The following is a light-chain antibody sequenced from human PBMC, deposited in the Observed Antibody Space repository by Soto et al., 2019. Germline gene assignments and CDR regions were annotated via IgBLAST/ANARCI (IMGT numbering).Light chain of an antibody. CDR3: SSYAGSDNYV. V-gene: IGLV2-8*01. J-gene: IGLJ1*01. CDR2: EVS. Sequence: QSALTQPPSASGSPGQSVTISWSGTSSDTGDYNYVSWYQQHPGKAPKLMIYEVSKRPSGVPDRFSGSKSGNTASLTVSGLQAEDEADYYCSSYAGSDNYVFGTGTKLTVL. CDR1: SSDTGDYNY.